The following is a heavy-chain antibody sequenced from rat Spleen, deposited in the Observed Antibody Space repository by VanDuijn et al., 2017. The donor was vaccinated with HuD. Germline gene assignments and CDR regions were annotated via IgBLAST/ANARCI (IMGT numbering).Heavy chain of an antibody. Sequence: EVQLVESGGGLVQPGRSLKLSCAASGFTFSNYYMAWVRQAPTKGLEWVASITNSGGSTYYRDSVKGRFTISRDNAKSTLYLQMDFLRSEDTASYYCTRHGYTRYYFDYWGQGVMVTVSS. CDR2: ITNSGGST. V-gene: IGHV5S23*01. CDR1: GFTFSNYY. CDR3: TRHGYTRYYFDY. D-gene: IGHD1-9*01. J-gene: IGHJ2*01.